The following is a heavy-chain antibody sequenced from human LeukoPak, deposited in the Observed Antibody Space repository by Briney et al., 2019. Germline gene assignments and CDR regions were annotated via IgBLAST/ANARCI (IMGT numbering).Heavy chain of an antibody. J-gene: IGHJ2*01. D-gene: IGHD6-19*01. CDR1: GGSISSGVYS. Sequence: TASETLSLTCAVSGGSISSGVYSWSWIRQPPGKGLEWIGYIYHSGSTYYNPSLKSRVTISVDRSKNQFSLKLSSVTAADTAVYYCARRAVAGNIGIGTVGGRYFDLWGRGTLVTVSS. CDR2: IYHSGST. V-gene: IGHV4-30-2*01. CDR3: ARRAVAGNIGIGTVGGRYFDL.